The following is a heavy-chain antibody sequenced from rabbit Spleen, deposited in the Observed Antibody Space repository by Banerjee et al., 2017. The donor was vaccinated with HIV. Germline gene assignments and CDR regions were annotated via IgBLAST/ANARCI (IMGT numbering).Heavy chain of an antibody. Sequence: QEQLTETGGGLVQPGGSLTLSCKVSGFDFSSSYYMCWVRQAPGKGLELIACIDTSSVNTADATWAKGRFTISKTSSTTVTLQMTSLTAADTAMYFCARDTGSSFSSYGMDLWGPGTLVTVS. CDR3: ARDTGSSFSSYGMDL. J-gene: IGHJ6*01. CDR2: IDTSSVNT. D-gene: IGHD8-1*01. V-gene: IGHV1S45*01. CDR1: GFDFSSSYY.